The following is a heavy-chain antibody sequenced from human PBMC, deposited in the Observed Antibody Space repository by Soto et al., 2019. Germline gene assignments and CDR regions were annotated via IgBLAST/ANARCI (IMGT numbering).Heavy chain of an antibody. CDR2: IYPGTSET. J-gene: IGHJ5*02. Sequence: GESLKISCQGTGYNFVTQWIGWVRQVPGEGLEWMGIIYPGTSETLYSPAFQGLVTISVDKSISTTYLQWTTLKVSDTAMYYCARQPALEPVDLWGQGTLVTVS. CDR3: ARQPALEPVDL. V-gene: IGHV5-51*01. CDR1: GYNFVTQW.